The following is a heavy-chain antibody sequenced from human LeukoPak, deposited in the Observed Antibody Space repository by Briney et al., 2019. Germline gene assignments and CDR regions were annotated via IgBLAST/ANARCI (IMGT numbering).Heavy chain of an antibody. CDR1: GFTFSSYG. CDR3: ARDKDIVVVPAAILSESYYYGMDV. CDR2: IWYDGSNK. V-gene: IGHV3-33*01. Sequence: GRSLRLSCAASGFTFSSYGMHWARQAPGKGREWVAVIWYDGSNKYYADSEKGRFTISRDKSKNTLHLQMNSLRAEDTAVYYCARDKDIVVVPAAILSESYYYGMDVWGQGTTVTVSS. D-gene: IGHD2-2*02. J-gene: IGHJ6*02.